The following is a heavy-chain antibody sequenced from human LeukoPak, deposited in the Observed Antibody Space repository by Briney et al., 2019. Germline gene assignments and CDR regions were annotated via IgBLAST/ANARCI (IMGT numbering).Heavy chain of an antibody. J-gene: IGHJ4*02. Sequence: SVKVSCKASGGTFSSYAISWVRQAPGQGLEWMGRIIPILGIANYAQKFQGRVTITADKSTSTAYMELSSLRSEDTAVYYCAREAEEGGYYFDYWGQGTLVTVSS. D-gene: IGHD2-15*01. CDR1: GGTFSSYA. CDR3: AREAEEGGYYFDY. CDR2: IIPILGIA. V-gene: IGHV1-69*04.